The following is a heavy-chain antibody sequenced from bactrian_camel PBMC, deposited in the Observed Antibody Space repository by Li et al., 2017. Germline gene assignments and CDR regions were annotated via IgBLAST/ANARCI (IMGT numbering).Heavy chain of an antibody. CDR2: TYTGGGAT. V-gene: IGHV3S40*01. CDR1: VDTIGRYC. Sequence: VQLVESGGDSVQVGGSLRLSCVASVDTIGRYCMGWFRQIPDKEREGVAATYTGGGATFYADSVKGRFTVSRGTAEDSVDSQMNSLKPEDTAMYYCAARDGGMGQGTQVTVS. D-gene: IGHD2*01. J-gene: IGHJ4*01.